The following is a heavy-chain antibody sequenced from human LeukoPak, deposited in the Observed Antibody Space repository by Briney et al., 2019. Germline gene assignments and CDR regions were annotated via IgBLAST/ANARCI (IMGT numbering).Heavy chain of an antibody. J-gene: IGHJ5*02. Sequence: PSETLSLTCTVSGGSISSGSYYWSWIQQPAGKGLEWIGRIYTTGSTNYNPSLKSRVTISVDTSKNQFSLKLSSVTAADTAVYYCARGTGIAESWGQGTLVTVSS. D-gene: IGHD6-13*01. CDR2: IYTTGST. V-gene: IGHV4-61*02. CDR1: GGSISSGSYY. CDR3: ARGTGIAES.